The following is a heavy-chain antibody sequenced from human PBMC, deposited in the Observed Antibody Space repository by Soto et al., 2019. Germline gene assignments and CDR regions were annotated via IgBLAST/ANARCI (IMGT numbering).Heavy chain of an antibody. Sequence: SETLSLTCTVSGGSISSINNHFSNHYWSWIRQHPGKGLEWIGYIYYSGSTYYNPSLKSRVTISVDTSKNQFSLKLSSVTAADTAVYYCARGRVMVRGTTNPRGAFDIWGQGTMVTVSS. V-gene: IGHV4-31*03. D-gene: IGHD3-10*01. CDR2: IYYSGST. CDR1: GGSISSINNHFSNHY. J-gene: IGHJ3*02. CDR3: ARGRVMVRGTTNPRGAFDI.